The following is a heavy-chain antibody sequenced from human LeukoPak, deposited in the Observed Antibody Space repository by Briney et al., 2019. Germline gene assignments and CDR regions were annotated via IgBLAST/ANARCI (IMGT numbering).Heavy chain of an antibody. CDR1: GFTFSSYS. J-gene: IGHJ4*02. D-gene: IGHD6-13*01. Sequence: GGSLRLSCAASGFTFSSYSMNWVRQAPGNGLEWVSSISSSSSYIYYADSVKGRFTISRDNAKNSLYLQMNSLRAEDTAVYYCARDYDVGGSSWYNYFDYWGQGTLVTVSS. CDR2: ISSSSSYI. CDR3: ARDYDVGGSSWYNYFDY. V-gene: IGHV3-21*01.